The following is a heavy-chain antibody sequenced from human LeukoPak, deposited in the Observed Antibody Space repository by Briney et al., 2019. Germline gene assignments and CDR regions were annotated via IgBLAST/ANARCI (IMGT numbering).Heavy chain of an antibody. J-gene: IGHJ4*02. D-gene: IGHD6-13*01. CDR3: AALWSSIAAAWNY. CDR1: GFTFSNAW. CDR2: ISGSGGST. Sequence: PGGSLRLSCAASGFTFSNAWMSWVRQAPGKGLEWVSAISGSGGSTYYADSVKGRFTISRDNSKNTLYLQMNSLRAEDTAVYYCAALWSSIAAAWNYWGQGTLVTVSS. V-gene: IGHV3-23*01.